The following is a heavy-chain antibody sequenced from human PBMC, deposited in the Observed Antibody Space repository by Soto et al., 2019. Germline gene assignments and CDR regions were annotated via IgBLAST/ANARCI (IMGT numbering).Heavy chain of an antibody. J-gene: IGHJ4*02. V-gene: IGHV4-39*01. CDR2: IYYSGST. CDR1: GGSISSSSYY. D-gene: IGHD3-10*01. Sequence: SETLSLTCTVSGGSISSSSYYWGWIRQPPGKGLEWIGSIYYSGSTYYNPSLKSRVTISVDTSKNQFSLKLSSVTAADTAVYYCARFGEKPRYYFDYWGQGTLVTVSS. CDR3: ARFGEKPRYYFDY.